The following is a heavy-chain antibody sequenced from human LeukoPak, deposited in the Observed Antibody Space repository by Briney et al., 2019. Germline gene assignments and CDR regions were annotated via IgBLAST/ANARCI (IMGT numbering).Heavy chain of an antibody. V-gene: IGHV4-39*01. CDR1: GGSISSSSYY. CDR2: IYYSGST. J-gene: IGHJ4*02. CDR3: ARRVSSGWYYFDY. Sequence: SETLSLTCTVSGGSISSSSYYWVWIRQPPGKGLEWIGSIYYSGSTYYNPSLKSRVTISVDTSKNQFSLKLSSVTAADTAVYYCARRVSSGWYYFDYWGQGTLVTVSS. D-gene: IGHD6-19*01.